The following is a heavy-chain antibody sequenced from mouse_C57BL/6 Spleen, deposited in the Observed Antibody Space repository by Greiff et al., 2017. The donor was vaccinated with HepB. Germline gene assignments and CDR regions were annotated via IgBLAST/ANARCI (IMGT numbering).Heavy chain of an antibody. CDR2: INPNNGGT. J-gene: IGHJ3*01. D-gene: IGHD1-1*01. V-gene: IGHV1-26*01. CDR1: GYTFTDYY. CDR3: ARRELRGAWFAY. Sequence: VQLQQSGPELVKPGASVKISCKASGYTFTDYYMNWVKQSHGKSLEWIGDINPNNGGTSYNQKFKGKATLTVDKSSSTAYMELRSLTSEDSAVYYCARRELRGAWFAYWGQGTLVTVSA.